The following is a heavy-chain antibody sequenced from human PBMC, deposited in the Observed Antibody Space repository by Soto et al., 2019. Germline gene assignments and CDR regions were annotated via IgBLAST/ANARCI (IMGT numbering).Heavy chain of an antibody. CDR2: ISWNSGSI. V-gene: IGHV3-9*01. Sequence: EVQLVESGGGLVQPGRSLRLSCAASGFTFDDYAMHWVRQAPGKGLEWVSGISWNSGSIGYADSVKGRFTISRDNAKNPLYLQMNSLRAEDTALYYCPKAPGSYRYYMDVWGKGTTVTVPS. J-gene: IGHJ6*03. CDR3: PKAPGSYRYYMDV. D-gene: IGHD3-16*02. CDR1: GFTFDDYA.